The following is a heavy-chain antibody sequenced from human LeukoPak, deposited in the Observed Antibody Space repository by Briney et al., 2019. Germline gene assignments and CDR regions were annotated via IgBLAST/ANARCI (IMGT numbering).Heavy chain of an antibody. CDR1: VFTFSSYG. V-gene: IGHV3-30*18. CDR3: AKAPMRSYYDGSSGYD. CDR2: ISYDGSNK. J-gene: IGHJ4*02. Sequence: GGSLRLSCAASVFTFSSYGMHWVRQAPGKGLEWVSDISYDGSNKYYADSVKGRFTISRDNSKNTLYLQMNSLRAEDTAVYYCAKAPMRSYYDGSSGYDWGQGNLVTVSS. D-gene: IGHD3-22*01.